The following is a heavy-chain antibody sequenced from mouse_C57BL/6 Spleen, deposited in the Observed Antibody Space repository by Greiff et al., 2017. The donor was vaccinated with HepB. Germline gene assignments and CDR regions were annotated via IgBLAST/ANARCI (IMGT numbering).Heavy chain of an antibody. CDR3: GRGDSSGYDAMDY. CDR1: GYTFTDHI. CDR2: IYPVSGET. J-gene: IGHJ4*01. V-gene: IGHV1-11*01. D-gene: IGHD3-2*02. Sequence: LMESGAELASPGASVTLSCKASGYTFTDHIMNWVKKRPGQGLEWIGRIYPVSGETNYNQKFMGKATFSVDRSSSTVYMVLNSLTSEDPAVYYCGRGDSSGYDAMDYWGQGTSVTVSS.